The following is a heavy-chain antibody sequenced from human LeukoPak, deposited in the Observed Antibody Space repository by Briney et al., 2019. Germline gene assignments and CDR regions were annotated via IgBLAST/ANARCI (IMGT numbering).Heavy chain of an antibody. D-gene: IGHD6-19*01. CDR1: RYSINSVSSSFF. V-gene: IGHV4-38-2*01. CDR2: INRSGVT. CDR3: TRVSVAGAFVD. J-gene: IGHJ4*02. Sequence: TSETLSLTCAVSRYSINSVSSSFFWGWIRQPPGKGLEWIGNINRSGVTYYNPSLKSRVAISVDTSTNHSSLSLNSVTAADTAVYYCTRVSVAGAFVDWGQGTVVTVSS.